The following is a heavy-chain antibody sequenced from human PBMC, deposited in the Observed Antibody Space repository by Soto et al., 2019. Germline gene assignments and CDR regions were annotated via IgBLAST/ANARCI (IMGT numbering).Heavy chain of an antibody. Sequence: SETLSLTCTVSGGSISSYYWSWIRQPPGKGLEWIGYIYYSGSTNYNPSLKSRVTISVDTSKNQFSLKLSSVTAADTAVYYCARLGIAAPTADYYGMDAWGQGTTVTVSS. CDR1: GGSISSYY. J-gene: IGHJ6*02. V-gene: IGHV4-59*01. CDR3: ARLGIAAPTADYYGMDA. CDR2: IYYSGST. D-gene: IGHD6-6*01.